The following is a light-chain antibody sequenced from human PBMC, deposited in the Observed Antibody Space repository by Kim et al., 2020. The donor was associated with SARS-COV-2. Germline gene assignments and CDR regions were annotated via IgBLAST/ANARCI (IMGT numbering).Light chain of an antibody. J-gene: IGKJ4*01. CDR1: QSIRSAL. Sequence: LSPGDTATLSCRASQSIRSALLAWYQQRPGQAPRLLMSGASIRATGIPDRFSGSGSGTDFTLTISRLETDDFAVYYCQQYGTTPLTFGGGTKLEI. V-gene: IGKV3-20*01. CDR3: QQYGTTPLT. CDR2: GAS.